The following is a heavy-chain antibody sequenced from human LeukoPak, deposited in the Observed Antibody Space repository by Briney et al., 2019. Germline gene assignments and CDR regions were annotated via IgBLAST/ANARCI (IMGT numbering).Heavy chain of an antibody. V-gene: IGHV1-46*01. CDR2: INPGDGST. J-gene: IGHJ4*02. D-gene: IGHD5-24*01. Sequence: GASVKVSCKASGGTFSSYAISWVRQAPGQGLEWMGVINPGDGSTNYAQKFQGRVTMTRDTSTRTIYMQLSSLRSEDTAVYYCARDVAREFDYWGQGALVTVSS. CDR3: ARDVAREFDY. CDR1: GGTFSSYA.